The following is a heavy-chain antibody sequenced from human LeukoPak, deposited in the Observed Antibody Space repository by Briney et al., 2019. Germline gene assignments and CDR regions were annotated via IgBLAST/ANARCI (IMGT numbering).Heavy chain of an antibody. V-gene: IGHV3-7*03. CDR2: INEDGSKK. J-gene: IGHJ4*02. CDR1: GLAFSRFW. CDR3: ASGGHLDY. Sequence: GGALRLSCAASGLAFSRFWMSWVRQAPGKGMEWVANINEDGSKKNYVDSVRSRFTISRDNAMDSLYLQMNSLRAEDTAVYYCASGGHLDYWGQGTPVTVSS. D-gene: IGHD3-16*01.